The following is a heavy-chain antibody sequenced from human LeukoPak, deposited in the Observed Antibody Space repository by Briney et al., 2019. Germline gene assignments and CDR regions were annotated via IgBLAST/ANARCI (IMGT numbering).Heavy chain of an antibody. V-gene: IGHV1-2*02. Sequence: ASVTVSCTASGYTFTGYYMHWVRQAPGQGLEWMGWINPNSGGTNYAQKFQGRVTMTRDTSISTAYMELSRLRSDDTAVYYCARASGYSYGQRWGQGTLVTVSS. CDR3: ARASGYSYGQR. CDR2: INPNSGGT. CDR1: GYTFTGYY. J-gene: IGHJ4*02. D-gene: IGHD5-18*01.